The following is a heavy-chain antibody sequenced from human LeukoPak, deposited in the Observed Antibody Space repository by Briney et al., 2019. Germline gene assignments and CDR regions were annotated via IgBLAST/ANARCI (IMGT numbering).Heavy chain of an antibody. CDR1: GFTFSSYA. CDR2: ISGSGGST. J-gene: IGHJ4*02. V-gene: IGHV3-23*01. D-gene: IGHD6-13*01. Sequence: GGSLRLTCEASGFTFSSYAMSWVRQAPGKGLEWVSAISGSGGSTYYADSVKGRFTISRDNSKNTLYLQMNSLRAEDTAVYYCAKDRRVAAAGTPFDYWGQGTLVTVSS. CDR3: AKDRRVAAAGTPFDY.